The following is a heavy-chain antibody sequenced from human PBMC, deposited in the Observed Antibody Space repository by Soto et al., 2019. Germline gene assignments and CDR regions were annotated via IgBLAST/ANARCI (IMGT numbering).Heavy chain of an antibody. CDR3: ASRDPGTSVDY. Sequence: SATLSLTCAVSGGSFTSNNWWTWVRQPPGQGLEWIGEIYRTGSTNYNPSLKSRVTISLDKSENQFSLKVTSLTAADTAVYYCASRDPGTSVDYWGQGTLVTVSS. V-gene: IGHV4-4*02. J-gene: IGHJ4*02. CDR1: GGSFTSNNW. D-gene: IGHD1-7*01. CDR2: IYRTGST.